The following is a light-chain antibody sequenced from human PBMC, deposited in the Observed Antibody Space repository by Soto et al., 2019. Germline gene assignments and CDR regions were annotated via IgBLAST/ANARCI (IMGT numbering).Light chain of an antibody. CDR3: QQSYNTPRT. Sequence: DIQMTQSPSSLSASVGDRVTITCRASQSINTYLNWYHQKLGKAPKLLIYAASNLQSGVPSRFSGSGSETDFTLTISSLQPEDVATYYCQQSYNTPRTFGPGTKVDIK. CDR1: QSINTY. J-gene: IGKJ3*01. V-gene: IGKV1-39*01. CDR2: AAS.